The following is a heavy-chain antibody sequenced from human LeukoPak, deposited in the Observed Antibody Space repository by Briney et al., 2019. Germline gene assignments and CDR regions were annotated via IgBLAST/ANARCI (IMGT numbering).Heavy chain of an antibody. Sequence: PGGSLRLSCKGSGYSFTTYWIGWVRQVPGKGLEWMGIIYPGDSDARYSPSFQGQVTISADKSISTAYLQWSSLKASDTAMYYCARGNYYYMDVWGKGTTVTVSS. CDR2: IYPGDSDA. CDR3: ARGNYYYMDV. J-gene: IGHJ6*03. CDR1: GYSFTTYW. V-gene: IGHV5-51*01.